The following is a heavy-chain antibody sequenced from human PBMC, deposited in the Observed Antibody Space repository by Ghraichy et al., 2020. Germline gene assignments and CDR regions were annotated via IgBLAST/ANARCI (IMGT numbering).Heavy chain of an antibody. D-gene: IGHD2-2*01. Sequence: SETLSLTCAVYGGSFSGYYWSWIRQPPGKGLEWIGEINHSGSTNYNPSLKSRVTISVDTSKNQFSLKLSSVTAADTAVYYCARGQRKNIVVVPAAMSQNKNYYYYMDVWGKGTTVTVSS. CDR1: GGSFSGYY. V-gene: IGHV4-34*01. CDR3: ARGQRKNIVVVPAAMSQNKNYYYYMDV. CDR2: INHSGST. J-gene: IGHJ6*03.